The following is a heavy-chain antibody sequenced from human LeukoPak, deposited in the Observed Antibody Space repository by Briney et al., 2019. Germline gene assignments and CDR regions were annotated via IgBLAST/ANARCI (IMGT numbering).Heavy chain of an antibody. CDR2: IWYDGSEK. CDR3: ARDLVGLGAGMDV. CDR1: GFTFSSYG. D-gene: IGHD1-26*01. J-gene: IGHJ6*02. Sequence: PGGSLRLSCAASGFTFSSYGIHWVRQAPGKGLEWVAVIWYDGSEKYYVDSVKGRFTISRDNSKNTMYLQMNSLRGEDTAVYYCARDLVGLGAGMDVWGQGTTVTVSS. V-gene: IGHV3-33*01.